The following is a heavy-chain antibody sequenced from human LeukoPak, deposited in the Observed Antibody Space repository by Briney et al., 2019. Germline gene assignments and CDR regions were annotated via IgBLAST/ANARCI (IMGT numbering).Heavy chain of an antibody. J-gene: IGHJ5*02. V-gene: IGHV5-51*01. CDR1: GYSFTSYW. D-gene: IGHD2-15*01. CDR3: ARRRFCSGGSCHLLTASWFDP. CDR2: IYPGDSDT. Sequence: GESLKISCKDSGYSFTSYWIGWVRQMPGKGLEWMGIIYPGDSDTRYSPSFQGQVTISADKSISTAYLQWSSLKASDTAMYYCARRRFCSGGSCHLLTASWFDPWGQGTLVTVSS.